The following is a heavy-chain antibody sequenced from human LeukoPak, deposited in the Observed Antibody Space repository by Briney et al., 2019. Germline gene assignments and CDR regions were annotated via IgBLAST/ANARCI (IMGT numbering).Heavy chain of an antibody. CDR1: GYTFTGYY. CDR2: INPNSGGT. D-gene: IGHD3-10*01. J-gene: IGHJ3*02. CDR3: ARGRYYYGSGSYYRDAFDI. Sequence: GASVKVSCKASGYTFTGYYMHWVRQALGQGLEWMGWINPNSGGTNYAQKFQGRVTMTRDTSISTAYMELSRLRSDDTAVYYCARGRYYYGSGSYYRDAFDIWGQGTMVTVSS. V-gene: IGHV1-2*02.